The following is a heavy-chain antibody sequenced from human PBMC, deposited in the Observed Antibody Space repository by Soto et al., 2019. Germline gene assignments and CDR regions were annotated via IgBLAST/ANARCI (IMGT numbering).Heavy chain of an antibody. J-gene: IGHJ4*02. D-gene: IGHD6-13*01. CDR2: IDTSGSST. CDR3: AKDSWYFDL. V-gene: IGHV3-74*01. Sequence: SLRLSCEASGFIFTNFWMHWVRQVPGKGLVWVSRIDTSGSSTSYADSVKGRFTISRDNAKNTVSLQMNSLRAEDTGVYYCAKDSWYFDLWSQGSLVTVSS. CDR1: GFIFTNFW.